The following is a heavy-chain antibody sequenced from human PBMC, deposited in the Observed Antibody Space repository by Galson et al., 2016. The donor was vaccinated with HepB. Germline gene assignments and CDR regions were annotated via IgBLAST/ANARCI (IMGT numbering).Heavy chain of an antibody. J-gene: IGHJ4*02. CDR1: GFIFSKAW. CDR3: TTGPTDTMVRGVVDY. CDR2: IKSKTDGGTI. V-gene: IGHV3-15*07. Sequence: SLRLSCAVSGFIFSKAWMNWIRQAPGKGLEWVGRIKSKTDGGTIEYAAPVKGRFTISRDDSKNTLSLQMSSLKTEDTAVYHCTTGPTDTMVRGVVDYWGQGTLVTVSS. D-gene: IGHD3-10*01.